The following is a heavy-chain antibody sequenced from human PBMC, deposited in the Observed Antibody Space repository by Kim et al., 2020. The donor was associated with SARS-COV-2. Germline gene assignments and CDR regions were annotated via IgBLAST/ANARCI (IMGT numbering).Heavy chain of an antibody. J-gene: IGHJ4*02. Sequence: NYAQKFQGRVTITADKSTSTAYMELSSLRSEDTAVYYCARDGGPYGDYGYWGQGTLVTVSS. V-gene: IGHV1-69*04. CDR3: ARDGGPYGDYGY. D-gene: IGHD4-17*01.